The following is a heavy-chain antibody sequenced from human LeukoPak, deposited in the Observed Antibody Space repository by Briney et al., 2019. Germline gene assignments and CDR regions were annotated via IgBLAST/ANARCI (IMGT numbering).Heavy chain of an antibody. Sequence: ASAKVSCKASGGTFSSYAISWVRQAPGQGLEWMGGIIPIFGTANYAQKFQGRVTITADESTSTAYMELSSLRSEDTAVYYCASSTTYYYDSSGYYYFDYWGQGTLVTVSS. V-gene: IGHV1-69*13. D-gene: IGHD3-22*01. CDR3: ASSTTYYYDSSGYYYFDY. J-gene: IGHJ4*02. CDR1: GGTFSSYA. CDR2: IIPIFGTA.